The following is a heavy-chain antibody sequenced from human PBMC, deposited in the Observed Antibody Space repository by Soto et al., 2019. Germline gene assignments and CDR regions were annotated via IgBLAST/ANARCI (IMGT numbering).Heavy chain of an antibody. CDR2: MNPDTGGT. D-gene: IGHD3-3*01. V-gene: IGHV1-8*01. Sequence: ASVKVSCKASGYTFITYDINWVRQAPGQGLEWMGWMNPDTGGTGYAQRFQGRIIMTRNTSISTAYLELSSLTSEDTAVYFCAKDLPSEWSWRVLTKYGMDVWGQGTTVTVSS. J-gene: IGHJ6*02. CDR3: AKDLPSEWSWRVLTKYGMDV. CDR1: GYTFITYD.